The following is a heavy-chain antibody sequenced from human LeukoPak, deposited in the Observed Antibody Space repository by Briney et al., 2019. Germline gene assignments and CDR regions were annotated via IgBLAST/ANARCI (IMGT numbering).Heavy chain of an antibody. V-gene: IGHV4-38-2*02. J-gene: IGHJ3*02. CDR3: ARERLYYYDSSGYGYNGAFDI. D-gene: IGHD3-22*01. CDR1: GYSISSGYY. Sequence: PSETLSLTCTVSGYSISSGYYWGWIRQPPGKGLEWIGSIYHSGSTYYNPSLKSRVTISVDTSKSQFSLKLSSVTAADTAVYYCARERLYYYDSSGYGYNGAFDIWGQGTMVTVSS. CDR2: IYHSGST.